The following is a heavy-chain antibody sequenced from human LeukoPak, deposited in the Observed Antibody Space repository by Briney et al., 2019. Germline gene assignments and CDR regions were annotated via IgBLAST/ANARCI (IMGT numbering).Heavy chain of an antibody. V-gene: IGHV3-30*18. J-gene: IGHJ4*02. D-gene: IGHD6-13*01. CDR3: AKDPGSRGGSWSSFPDY. CDR1: GFTFSSYV. CDR2: ISYDGSNK. Sequence: GGSLRLSCAASGFTFSSYVMHWVRQAPGKGLEWVAVISYDGSNKYYADSVKGRFTISRDNSKNTLYLQMSSLRAEDTAVYYCAKDPGSRGGSWSSFPDYWGQGTLVTVSS.